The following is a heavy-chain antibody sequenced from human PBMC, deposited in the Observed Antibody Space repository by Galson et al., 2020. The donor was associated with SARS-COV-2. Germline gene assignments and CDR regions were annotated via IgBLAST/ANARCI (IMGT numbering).Heavy chain of an antibody. CDR3: ARAAYYYDSSGYYYLY. V-gene: IGHV1-8*01. Sequence: ASVKVSCKASGYTFTSYDINWVRQATGQGLEWMGWMNPNSGNTGYAQKFQGRVTMTMNTSISTAYMELSSLRSEDTAVYYCARAAYYYDSSGYYYLYWGQGTLVTVSS. CDR1: GYTFTSYD. CDR2: MNPNSGNT. J-gene: IGHJ4*02. D-gene: IGHD3-22*01.